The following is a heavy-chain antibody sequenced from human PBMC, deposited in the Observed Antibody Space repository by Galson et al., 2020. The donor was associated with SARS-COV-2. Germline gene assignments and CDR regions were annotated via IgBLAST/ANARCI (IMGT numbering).Heavy chain of an antibody. D-gene: IGHD6-19*01. Sequence: GEYLKISCAASGFTFSDHAMHWVRQAPGKGLEGVAQIFFDGSEKYYGDSVRGRFTISRDSSKNTVYLQMNNLRVDDTAVYYCARDGQSSRGWAFDYWGQGTLLTVSS. CDR2: IFFDGSEK. J-gene: IGHJ4*02. V-gene: IGHV3-33*01. CDR1: GFTFSDHA. CDR3: ARDGQSSRGWAFDY.